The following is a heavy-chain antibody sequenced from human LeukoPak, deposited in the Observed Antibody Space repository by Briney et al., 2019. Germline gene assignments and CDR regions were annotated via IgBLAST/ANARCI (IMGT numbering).Heavy chain of an antibody. Sequence: PSETLSLTCSVSRGSISSSNYYWGWIRQPPGKGLEWIGNIYYNGTTYYNPSLPFLKSRVTILINTSKNQFSLRLRSVTAADTAVYYCARVGVDDSGNIIKYFFDYWGQGTLVTVSS. J-gene: IGHJ4*02. CDR1: RGSISSSNYY. D-gene: IGHD4-23*01. V-gene: IGHV4-39*07. CDR3: ARVGVDDSGNIIKYFFDY. CDR2: IYYNGTT.